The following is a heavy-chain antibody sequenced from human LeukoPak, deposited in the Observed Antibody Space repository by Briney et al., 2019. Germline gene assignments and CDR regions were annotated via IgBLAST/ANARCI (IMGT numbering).Heavy chain of an antibody. CDR1: GFTFSSYG. CDR2: ISYDGNNK. Sequence: GGSLRLSCAASGFTFSSYGMHWVRQAPGKGLEWVAVISYDGNNKYYADSVKGRFTISRDNSKNTLYLQMNSLRAEDTAVYYCAKDRSTVVGPYYFDYWGQGTLVTVSS. V-gene: IGHV3-30*18. D-gene: IGHD4-11*01. J-gene: IGHJ4*02. CDR3: AKDRSTVVGPYYFDY.